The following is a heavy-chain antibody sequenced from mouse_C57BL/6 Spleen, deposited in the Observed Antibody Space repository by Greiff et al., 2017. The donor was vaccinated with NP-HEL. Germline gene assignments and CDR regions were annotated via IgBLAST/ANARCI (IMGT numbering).Heavy chain of an antibody. CDR1: GFSLSTFGMG. CDR3: ARITRYYDYDVVFAY. Sequence: QVTLKESGPGILQPSQTLSLTCSFSGFSLSTFGMGVGWIRQPSGKGLEWLAHIWWDDYKYYNPALKSRLTISKDTSNNQVFLKIANVDTTDTATYYCARITRYYDYDVVFAYWGQGTLVTVSA. CDR2: IWWDDYK. D-gene: IGHD2-4*01. J-gene: IGHJ3*01. V-gene: IGHV8-8*01.